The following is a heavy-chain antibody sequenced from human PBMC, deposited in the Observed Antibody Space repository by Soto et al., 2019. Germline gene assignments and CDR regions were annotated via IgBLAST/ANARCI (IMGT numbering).Heavy chain of an antibody. CDR3: ARANIVVVVAATDDAFDI. CDR2: ISAYNGNT. CDR1: GYTFTSYG. V-gene: IGHV1-18*01. J-gene: IGHJ3*02. D-gene: IGHD2-15*01. Sequence: ASVKVSCKASGYTFTSYGISWVRQAPGQGLEWMGWISAYNGNTNHAQKLQGRVTMTTDTSTSTAYMELRSLRSDDTAVYYCARANIVVVVAATDDAFDIWGQGTMVTVSS.